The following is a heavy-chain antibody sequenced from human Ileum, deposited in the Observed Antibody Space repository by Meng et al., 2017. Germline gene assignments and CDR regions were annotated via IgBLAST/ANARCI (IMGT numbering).Heavy chain of an antibody. V-gene: IGHV4-61*01. CDR2: IYYTGST. CDR1: GCSVSSGSYY. CDR3: ARAETALDY. Sequence: QVQLTELGPGLVRPSGTLALPFTVSGCSVSSGSYYWNWIRQPPGKGPEWIAYIYYTGSTNYNPSLKSRVIISADTSKNQFSLKLSSVTAADTAVYYCARAETALDYWGQGTLVTVSS. J-gene: IGHJ4*02. D-gene: IGHD5-18*01.